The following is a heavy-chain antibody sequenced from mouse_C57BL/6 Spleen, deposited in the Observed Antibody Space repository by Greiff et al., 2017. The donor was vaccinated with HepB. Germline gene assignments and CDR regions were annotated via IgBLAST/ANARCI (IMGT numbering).Heavy chain of an antibody. Sequence: DVKLQESGGGLVQPKGSLKLSCAASGFTFNTYAMHWVRQAPGKGLEWVARIRSKSSNYATYYADSVKDRFTISRDDSQSMLYLQMNNLKTEDTAMYYCVREGGYYYGNYFDYWGQGTTLTVSS. V-gene: IGHV10-3*01. CDR1: GFTFNTYA. CDR3: VREGGYYYGNYFDY. CDR2: IRSKSSNYAT. J-gene: IGHJ2*01. D-gene: IGHD1-1*01.